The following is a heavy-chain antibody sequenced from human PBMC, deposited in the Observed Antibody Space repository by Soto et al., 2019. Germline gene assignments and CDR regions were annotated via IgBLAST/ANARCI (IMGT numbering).Heavy chain of an antibody. Sequence: SETLSLTCTVSGGSISSYYWSWIRQPPGKGLEWIGYIYYSGSTNYNPSLKSRVTISVDTSKSQFSLKLSSVTAADTAVYYCARDDSGSYPLFDYWGQGTLVTVSS. V-gene: IGHV4-59*01. CDR2: IYYSGST. CDR1: GGSISSYY. D-gene: IGHD1-26*01. J-gene: IGHJ4*02. CDR3: ARDDSGSYPLFDY.